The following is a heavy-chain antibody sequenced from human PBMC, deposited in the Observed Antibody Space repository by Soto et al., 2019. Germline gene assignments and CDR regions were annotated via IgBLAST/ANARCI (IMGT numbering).Heavy chain of an antibody. D-gene: IGHD2-15*01. Sequence: SETLSLTCTVSGGSISSSSYYWGWIRQPPGKGLEWIGSIYYSGSTYYNPSLKSRVTISVDTSKNQFSLKLSSVTAADTAVYYCARQADRHRDYYYYMDVWGKGTTVTVSS. CDR1: GGSISSSSYY. CDR2: IYYSGST. J-gene: IGHJ6*03. V-gene: IGHV4-39*01. CDR3: ARQADRHRDYYYYMDV.